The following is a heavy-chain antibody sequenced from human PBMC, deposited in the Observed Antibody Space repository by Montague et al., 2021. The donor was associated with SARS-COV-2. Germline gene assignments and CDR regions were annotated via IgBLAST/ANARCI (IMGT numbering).Heavy chain of an antibody. D-gene: IGHD4-17*01. CDR2: IYDSGCT. J-gene: IGHJ4*02. CDR3: ARENTVTTFGGPYYIDS. V-gene: IGHV4-39*07. Sequence: SETLSLTCTVSGGSISSSNYYWDWIRQPPGKGLEWIGSIYDSGCTNYNPSLKSRVTISVDTSKNQFSLKLSAVTAADTAVYYCARENTVTTFGGPYYIDSWGQGTLVTVSA. CDR1: GGSISSSNYY.